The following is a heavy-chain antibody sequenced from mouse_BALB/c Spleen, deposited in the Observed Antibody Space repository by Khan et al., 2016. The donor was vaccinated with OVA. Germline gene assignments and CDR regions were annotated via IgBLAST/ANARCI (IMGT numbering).Heavy chain of an antibody. CDR1: GFTFSSFG. J-gene: IGHJ1*01. V-gene: IGHV5-17*02. Sequence: EVQLLETGGGLVQPGGSRKLSCAASGFTFSSFGMHWIRQAPKKGLEWVAYVSSGSSTIYYVDTVKGRSTISRDNPKNTLFMQMTSLRSENTAMYYWVRSGGNVHCYFDGWGAGTSVTVSA. CDR2: VSSGSSTI. CDR3: VRSGGNVHCYFDG. D-gene: IGHD2-1*01.